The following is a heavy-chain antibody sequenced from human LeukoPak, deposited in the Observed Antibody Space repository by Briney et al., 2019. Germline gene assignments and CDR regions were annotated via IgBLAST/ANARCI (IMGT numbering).Heavy chain of an antibody. D-gene: IGHD3-22*01. J-gene: IGHJ5*02. CDR3: ARDYDRGDWFDP. CDR1: GGSISSYY. Sequence: ASETLSLTCTISGGSISSYYWSWIRQPAGKGLEWIGRIYTSGSTNYNPSLKSRVTMSVDTSKNQFSLKLSSVTAADTAVYYCARDYDRGDWFDPWGQGTLVTVSS. V-gene: IGHV4-4*07. CDR2: IYTSGST.